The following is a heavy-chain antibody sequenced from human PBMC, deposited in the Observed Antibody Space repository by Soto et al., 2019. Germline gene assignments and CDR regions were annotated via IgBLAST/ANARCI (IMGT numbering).Heavy chain of an antibody. CDR2: ISYDGSNK. Sequence: GSLRLSCAASGFTFSSYGMHWVRQAPGKGLEWVAVISYDGSNKYYADSVKGRFTISRDNSKNTLYLQMNSLRAEDTAVYYCAWDPTLELLYYFDYWGQGTLVTVSS. CDR1: GFTFSSYG. D-gene: IGHD1-7*01. V-gene: IGHV3-30*03. J-gene: IGHJ4*02. CDR3: AWDPTLELLYYFDY.